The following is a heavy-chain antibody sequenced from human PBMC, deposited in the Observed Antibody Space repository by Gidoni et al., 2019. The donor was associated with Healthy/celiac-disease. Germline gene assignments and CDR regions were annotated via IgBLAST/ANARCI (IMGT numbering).Heavy chain of an antibody. V-gene: IGHV4-34*01. CDR2: INHSGST. Sequence: GLEWIGEINHSGSTNYNPSLKSRVTISVDTSKNQFSLKLSSVTAADTAVYYCARGHPTLYRITIFGVGHYGYWGQGTLVTVSS. D-gene: IGHD3-3*01. J-gene: IGHJ4*02. CDR3: ARGHPTLYRITIFGVGHYGY.